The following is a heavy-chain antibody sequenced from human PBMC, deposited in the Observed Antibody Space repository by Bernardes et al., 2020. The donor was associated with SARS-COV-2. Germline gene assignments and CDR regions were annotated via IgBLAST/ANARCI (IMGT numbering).Heavy chain of an antibody. D-gene: IGHD5-18*01. CDR1: GFIFTNYW. Sequence: GGSLRLSCTASGFIFTNYWMLWVRQAPGKGLVWVSRINNDGSDTRSADAVKGRFTISRDNAKNTLYLQMNSLRAEDTAVYYCGRIIGSYGTQIDSWGQGTLVTVSS. CDR2: INNDGSDT. J-gene: IGHJ4*02. V-gene: IGHV3-74*01. CDR3: GRIIGSYGTQIDS.